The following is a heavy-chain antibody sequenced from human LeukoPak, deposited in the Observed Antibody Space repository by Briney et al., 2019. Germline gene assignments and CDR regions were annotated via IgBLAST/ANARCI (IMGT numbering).Heavy chain of an antibody. D-gene: IGHD2-2*01. V-gene: IGHV3-21*01. CDR2: ISSSSSYI. J-gene: IGHJ6*02. CDR3: ARVVVGCSSTSCYAGTSYYYYYGMDV. CDR1: GFTFSSYS. Sequence: GGSLRLSCAASGFTFSSYSMNWVRQAPGKGLEWVSSISSSSSYIYYADSVKGRFTISRDNAKNSLYLQMNSLRAEDTAVYYYARVVVGCSSTSCYAGTSYYYYYGMDVWGQGTTVTVSS.